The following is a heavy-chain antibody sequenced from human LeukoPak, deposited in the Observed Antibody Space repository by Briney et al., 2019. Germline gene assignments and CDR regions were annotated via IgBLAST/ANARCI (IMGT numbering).Heavy chain of an antibody. V-gene: IGHV4-38-2*02. Sequence: SETLSLTCTVSGYAISSGYYWGWIRQPPGKGLEWIGSIYHSGSTYYNPSLKGRVTISVDTSKNQFSLKLSSVTAADTAVYYCARDRGYSYVDYWGQGTLVTVSS. CDR1: GYAISSGYY. CDR2: IYHSGST. CDR3: ARDRGYSYVDY. J-gene: IGHJ4*02. D-gene: IGHD5-18*01.